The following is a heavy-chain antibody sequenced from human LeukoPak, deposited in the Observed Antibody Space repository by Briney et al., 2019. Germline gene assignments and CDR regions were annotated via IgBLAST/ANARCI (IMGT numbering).Heavy chain of an antibody. CDR2: INSDGSST. CDR1: GFTFSSYW. V-gene: IGHV3-74*01. CDR3: ARAGITPRRYYGMDV. D-gene: IGHD3-10*01. Sequence: PGGSLRLSCAASGFTFSSYWMHWVRQAPGKGLVWVSRINSDGSSTSYADSVKGRFTISRDNAKSTLYLQMNSLRAEDTAVYYCARAGITPRRYYGMDVWGKGTTVTVSS. J-gene: IGHJ6*04.